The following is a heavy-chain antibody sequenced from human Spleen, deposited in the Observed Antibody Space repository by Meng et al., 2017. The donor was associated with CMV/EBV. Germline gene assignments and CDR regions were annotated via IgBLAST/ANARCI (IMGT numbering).Heavy chain of an antibody. D-gene: IGHD3-22*01. CDR1: GFTFDDYT. J-gene: IGHJ4*02. V-gene: IGHV3-9*01. CDR3: AKDRNYDESRGLEN. CDR2: ISWNSGRI. Sequence: GGSLRLSCAASGFTFDDYTMHWVRQAPGKGLEWVSGISWNSGRIRYADSVKGRFTISRDNAKNYLHLQMNGLRPEDTALYYCAKDRNYDESRGLENWGQGTLVTVSS.